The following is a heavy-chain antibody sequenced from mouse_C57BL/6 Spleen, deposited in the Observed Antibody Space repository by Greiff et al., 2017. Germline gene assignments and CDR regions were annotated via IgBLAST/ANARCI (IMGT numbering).Heavy chain of an antibody. D-gene: IGHD2-2*01. V-gene: IGHV1-59*01. CDR3: AREWLPYAMDD. CDR2: IDPSDSYT. J-gene: IGHJ4*01. Sequence: QVQLQQPGAELVRPGTSVKLSCKASGYTFTSYWMHWVKQRPGQGLEWIGVIDPSDSYTNYNQKFKGKATLTVDTSSSTAYMQLSSLTSEDSAVYYCAREWLPYAMDDWGQGTSVTVSS. CDR1: GYTFTSYW.